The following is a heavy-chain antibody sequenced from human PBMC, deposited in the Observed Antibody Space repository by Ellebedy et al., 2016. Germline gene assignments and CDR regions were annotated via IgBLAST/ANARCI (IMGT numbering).Heavy chain of an antibody. CDR1: GYSFTTYW. V-gene: IGHV5-51*01. J-gene: IGHJ4*02. Sequence: GESLKISCKGSGYSFTTYWIGWVRQMPGKGLEWMGIIYPGDSDTRYSPSFQGQVTISADKSISTAYLQWSSLKASDTAMYYCARLSRGDFWSGYYTSFDYWGQGTLVTVSS. CDR3: ARLSRGDFWSGYYTSFDY. CDR2: IYPGDSDT. D-gene: IGHD3-3*01.